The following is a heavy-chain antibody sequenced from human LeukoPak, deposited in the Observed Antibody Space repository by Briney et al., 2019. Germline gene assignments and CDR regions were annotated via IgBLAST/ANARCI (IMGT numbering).Heavy chain of an antibody. Sequence: GGSLRLSCAAPGFIVSRNYMSWVRQAPGKGLEWVSVIYTGGSTNYADSVKGRFIISRDNSKNTVYLQMNSLRAEDTAVYYCARDDFDYWGQGTLVTVSS. J-gene: IGHJ4*02. CDR3: ARDDFDY. V-gene: IGHV3-53*01. CDR2: IYTGGST. CDR1: GFIVSRNY.